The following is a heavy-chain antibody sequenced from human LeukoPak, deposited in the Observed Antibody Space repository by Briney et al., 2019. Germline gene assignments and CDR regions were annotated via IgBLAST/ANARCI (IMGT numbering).Heavy chain of an antibody. CDR3: AKDHHYESSGLRGYFDY. CDR1: GFTYSRYG. CDR2: ISYDGSNK. D-gene: IGHD3-22*01. J-gene: IGHJ4*02. V-gene: IGHV3-30*18. Sequence: GRSLRLSCAASGFTYSRYGMHWVRQASGKGLEWVALISYDGSNKYYADSVKGRFTISRDNSKNTLYLQMNSLRVEDTAVYYCAKDHHYESSGLRGYFDYWGQGTLVTVSS.